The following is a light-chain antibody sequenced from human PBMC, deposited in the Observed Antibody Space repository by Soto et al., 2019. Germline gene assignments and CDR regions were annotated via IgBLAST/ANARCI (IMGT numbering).Light chain of an antibody. J-gene: IGLJ3*02. Sequence: QSVLTQPPSAFGSPGQSVTISCTGTSSDVGAYNYVSWYQQYPGKAPKLMIYEVSKRPSGVPDRFSGSKSGKTASLTVSGLQPEDEADYYCTSYAGSNIWVFGGGTKLTVL. CDR3: TSYAGSNIWV. V-gene: IGLV2-8*01. CDR1: SSDVGAYNY. CDR2: EVS.